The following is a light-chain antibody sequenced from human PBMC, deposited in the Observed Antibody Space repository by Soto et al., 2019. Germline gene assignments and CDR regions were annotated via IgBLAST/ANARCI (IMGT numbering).Light chain of an antibody. CDR2: KES. CDR3: QQSWT. V-gene: IGKV1-5*03. Sequence: DIQMTQSPSTLSASVGDRVTITCRASQSISSWLAWYQQKPGKAPKLLIYKESSLESGVPSRFSGSGSGTEFTLTISSLQPDDVATYYCQQSWTFGQGTKVEIK. J-gene: IGKJ1*01. CDR1: QSISSW.